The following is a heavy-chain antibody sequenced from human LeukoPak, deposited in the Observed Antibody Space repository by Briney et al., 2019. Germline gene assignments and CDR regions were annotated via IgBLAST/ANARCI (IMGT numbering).Heavy chain of an antibody. V-gene: IGHV3-23*01. Sequence: GGSLRLSCAASGFTFSDYAMNWVRQAPGKGLEWVSAISGSGGSTYYADSVKGRFTISRDNSKNTLYLQMNSLRAEDTAVYYCAKVSTGSGSNRHFDYWGQGTLVTVSS. D-gene: IGHD3-10*01. J-gene: IGHJ4*02. CDR3: AKVSTGSGSNRHFDY. CDR1: GFTFSDYA. CDR2: ISGSGGST.